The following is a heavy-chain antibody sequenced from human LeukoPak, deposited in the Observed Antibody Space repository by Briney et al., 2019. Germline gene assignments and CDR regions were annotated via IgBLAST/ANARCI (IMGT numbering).Heavy chain of an antibody. V-gene: IGHV3-21*01. D-gene: IGHD3-10*01. CDR1: GFTFSNAW. CDR2: ISSSSSYI. J-gene: IGHJ4*02. Sequence: GGSLRLSCAASGFTFSNAWMSWVRQAPGKGLEWVSSISSSSSYIYYADSVKGRFTISRDNAKDSLYLQMNSLRAEDTAVYYCARYIPTYYYGSGSTPIYWGQGTLVTVSS. CDR3: ARYIPTYYYGSGSTPIY.